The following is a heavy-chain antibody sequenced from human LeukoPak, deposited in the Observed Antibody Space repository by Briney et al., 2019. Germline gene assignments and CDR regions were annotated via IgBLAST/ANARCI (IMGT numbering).Heavy chain of an antibody. CDR2: ISGCTGYT. D-gene: IGHD3-16*01. Sequence: ASVKVSCKTSGYTFTTYDINWVRQAPGQGLEWMGWISGCTGYTNYAQKFQGRVSMTKETSTSTVYMELRSLRSDDTAVYYCARGMIPGRGSPTPPGNFWGQGTQVTVSS. CDR3: ARGMIPGRGSPTPPGNF. V-gene: IGHV1-18*01. CDR1: GYTFTTYD. J-gene: IGHJ4*02.